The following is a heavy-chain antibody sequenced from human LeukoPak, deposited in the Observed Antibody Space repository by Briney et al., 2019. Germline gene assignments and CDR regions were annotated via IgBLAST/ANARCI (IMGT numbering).Heavy chain of an antibody. CDR3: AKDQATYYYDSSGNFDY. D-gene: IGHD3-22*01. J-gene: IGHJ4*02. CDR2: ISDSGGST. Sequence: GGSLRLSCAASGFTFSSYGMSWVRQAPGKGLEWVSAISDSGGSTYYADSVKGRFTISRDNSKNTLYLQMNSLRAEDTAVYYCAKDQATYYYDSSGNFDYWGQGTLVTVSS. V-gene: IGHV3-23*01. CDR1: GFTFSSYG.